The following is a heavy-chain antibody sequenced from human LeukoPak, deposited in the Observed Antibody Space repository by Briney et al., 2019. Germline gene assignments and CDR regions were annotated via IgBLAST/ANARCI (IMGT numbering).Heavy chain of an antibody. J-gene: IGHJ4*02. Sequence: GGSLRLPCAASGFTFSTYWMTWVRQAPGKGLEWVANIKQDGSEKYYVDSVEGRFTISRDNAKNSLYLQMNSLRAEDTAVYYCARDRNTDFWSGYYTNYFDYWGQGTLVTVSS. V-gene: IGHV3-7*01. CDR1: GFTFSTYW. D-gene: IGHD3-3*01. CDR2: IKQDGSEK. CDR3: ARDRNTDFWSGYYTNYFDY.